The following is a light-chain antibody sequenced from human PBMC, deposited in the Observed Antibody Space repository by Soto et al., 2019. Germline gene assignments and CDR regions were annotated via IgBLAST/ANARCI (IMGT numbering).Light chain of an antibody. J-gene: IGKJ2*01. Sequence: EIVLTQSPATLSLSPGERATLSCRASQSVSSYLSWYQQKPGQAPMLLIYDASNRATAIPARFSGSGSGTDFTLSISSLEPEYFAVYYCQQRRSSPPYTFGQGTKLEIK. V-gene: IGKV3-11*01. CDR2: DAS. CDR3: QQRRSSPPYT. CDR1: QSVSSY.